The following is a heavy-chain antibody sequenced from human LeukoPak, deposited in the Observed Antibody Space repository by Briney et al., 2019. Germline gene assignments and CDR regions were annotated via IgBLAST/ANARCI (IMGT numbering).Heavy chain of an antibody. CDR2: ITVSSSYI. Sequence: KSGGSLRLSCAASGFTFSSYSMNWVRQAPGKGLEWVSSITVSSSYIYYADSVKGRFTISRDNAKNSLYLQMNSLRAEDTAMYYCARVSGSRNYYFGAFDIWGQGTMVTVSS. CDR1: GFTFSSYS. V-gene: IGHV3-21*01. CDR3: ARVSGSRNYYFGAFDI. D-gene: IGHD3-10*01. J-gene: IGHJ3*02.